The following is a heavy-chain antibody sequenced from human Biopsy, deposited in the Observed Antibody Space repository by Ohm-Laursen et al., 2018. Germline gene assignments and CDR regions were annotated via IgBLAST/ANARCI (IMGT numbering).Heavy chain of an antibody. CDR2: VHYSGTT. Sequence: SQTLSLTCTASGGSVSDSFHFWSWIRQPPGKGLEWIGNVHYSGTTNYNPSLKSRVTVSADTSKNQFSLRLSSVTAADTAVYYCARMPHFDYWGQGILVTVSS. CDR1: GGSVSDSFHF. CDR3: ARMPHFDY. V-gene: IGHV4-61*01. J-gene: IGHJ4*02. D-gene: IGHD2-2*01.